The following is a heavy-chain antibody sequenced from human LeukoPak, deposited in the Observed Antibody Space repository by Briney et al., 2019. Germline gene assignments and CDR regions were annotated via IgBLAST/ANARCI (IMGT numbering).Heavy chain of an antibody. Sequence: GGSLRLSCAASGFTFSSYAMSWVRQAPGKGLEWVSAISGSGGSTYYADSVKGRFTISRDNSKNTLYLQMNSLRAEDTAVYYCARDSGSGSYLDGYYYYGMDVWGQGTTVTVSS. J-gene: IGHJ6*02. V-gene: IGHV3-23*01. CDR3: ARDSGSGSYLDGYYYYGMDV. CDR1: GFTFSSYA. D-gene: IGHD3-10*01. CDR2: ISGSGGST.